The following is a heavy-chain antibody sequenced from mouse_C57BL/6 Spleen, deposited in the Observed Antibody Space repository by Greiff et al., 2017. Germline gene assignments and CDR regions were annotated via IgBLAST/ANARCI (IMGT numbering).Heavy chain of an antibody. V-gene: IGHV1-62-2*01. Sequence: QVQLQQSGAELVKPGASVKLSCKASGYTFTEYTIHWVKQRSGQGLEWIGWFYPGSGSIKYNEKFKDKATLTADKSSSTVYMELSRLTSEDSAVYFCARHEIDYYGSSHWYFDVWGTGTTVTVSS. J-gene: IGHJ1*03. D-gene: IGHD1-1*01. CDR3: ARHEIDYYGSSHWYFDV. CDR2: FYPGSGSI. CDR1: GYTFTEYT.